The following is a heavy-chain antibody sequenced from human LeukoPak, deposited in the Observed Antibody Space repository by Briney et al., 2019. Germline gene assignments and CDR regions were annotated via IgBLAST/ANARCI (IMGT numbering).Heavy chain of an antibody. CDR2: ISIYNGNT. D-gene: IGHD2-15*01. V-gene: IGHV1-18*01. CDR1: GYTFTSYG. CDR3: ARGCSGGSCFFSFDS. J-gene: IGHJ4*02. Sequence: ASVKVSCKASGYTFTSYGISWVRQAPGQGLEWMGWISIYNGNTNYAQKLQGRVTMTTDTSTSTAYMELRSLRSDDTAVYYCARGCSGGSCFFSFDSWGQGTLVTVSS.